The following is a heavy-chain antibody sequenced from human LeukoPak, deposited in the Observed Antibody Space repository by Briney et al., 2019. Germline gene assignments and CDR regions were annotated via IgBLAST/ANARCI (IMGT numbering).Heavy chain of an antibody. J-gene: IGHJ4*02. V-gene: IGHV1-2*02. D-gene: IGHD3-22*01. CDR1: GYTLTCYY. CDR2: INPNSGGT. Sequence: ASVKVSCKASGYTLTCYYMHWVRQAPGQGLEWMGWINPNSGGTNYAQKFQGRVTMTRDTSISTAYMELSRLRSDDTAVYYCAREVGGYYEVDYWGQGTLVTVSS. CDR3: AREVGGYYEVDY.